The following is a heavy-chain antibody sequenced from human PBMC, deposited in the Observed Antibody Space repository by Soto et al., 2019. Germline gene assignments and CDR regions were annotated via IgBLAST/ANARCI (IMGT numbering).Heavy chain of an antibody. D-gene: IGHD5-18*01. J-gene: IGHJ3*02. CDR3: ASSLPRRGYSYGGDSFDI. CDR1: GFTCSGYL. Sequence: GGALRLSCAASGFTCSGYLMHWVRQAPGKGLVWVSRINIDGSSTSYADSVKGRFTTSRDNAKNTLYLQMNSLRAEDTAVYYCASSLPRRGYSYGGDSFDIWGQGTMVTVSS. CDR2: INIDGSST. V-gene: IGHV3-74*01.